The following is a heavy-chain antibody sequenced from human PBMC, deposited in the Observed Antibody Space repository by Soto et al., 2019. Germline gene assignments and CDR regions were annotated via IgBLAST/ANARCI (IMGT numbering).Heavy chain of an antibody. CDR2: ISYDGSNK. Sequence: GGSLRLSCAASGFTFSSYGMHWVRQAPGKGLEWVAVISYDGSNKYYADSVKGRFTISRDNSKNTLYLQMNSLRAEDTAVYYCAKGRAARYYFDYWGQGTLVTVSS. CDR3: AKGRAARYYFDY. CDR1: GFTFSSYG. J-gene: IGHJ4*02. V-gene: IGHV3-30*18. D-gene: IGHD6-6*01.